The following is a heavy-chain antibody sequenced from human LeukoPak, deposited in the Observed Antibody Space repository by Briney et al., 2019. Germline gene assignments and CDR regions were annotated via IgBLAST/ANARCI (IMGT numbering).Heavy chain of an antibody. CDR2: INPSGHWT. CDR3: ARYNWVRDTAWWFGP. D-gene: IGHD1-20*01. Sequence: ASVKVSCKAFGYTFTQYYMHCVRHAPGQGLEWMGLINPSGHWTSYAQKFQGRVTLTRDVSTSTDYLELSSPRSEDTAVYYCARYNWVRDTAWWFGPWGQGTVVTVSS. CDR1: GYTFTQYY. V-gene: IGHV1-46*01. J-gene: IGHJ5*02.